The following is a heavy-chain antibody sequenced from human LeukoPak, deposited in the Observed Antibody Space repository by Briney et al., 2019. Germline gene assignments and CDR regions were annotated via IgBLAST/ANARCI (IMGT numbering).Heavy chain of an antibody. CDR2: ISGSGDNT. V-gene: IGHV3-23*01. Sequence: GGSLRLSCAASGFTFNTYGMSWVRQAPGKGLEWVSTISGSGDNTYYADSVKGRFTISRDNSENTLYLQMNSLRAEDTAVYYCAKDLSGYSSGWLGPGIWGQGTMVTVSS. J-gene: IGHJ3*02. CDR1: GFTFNTYG. CDR3: AKDLSGYSSGWLGPGI. D-gene: IGHD6-19*01.